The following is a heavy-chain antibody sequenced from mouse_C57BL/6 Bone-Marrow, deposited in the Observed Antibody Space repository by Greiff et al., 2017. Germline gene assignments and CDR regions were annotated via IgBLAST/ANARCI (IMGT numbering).Heavy chain of an antibody. V-gene: IGHV1-81*01. CDR1: GYTFTSYG. J-gene: IGHJ3*01. CDR3: AGKLTPS. Sequence: QVQLKESGAELARPGASVKLSCKASGYTFTSYGISWVKQRTGQGLEWIGEIYPRSGNTYYNEKFKGKATLTADKSSSTAYMELRSLTSEDSAVYFCAGKLTPSWGQGTLVTVSA. CDR2: IYPRSGNT.